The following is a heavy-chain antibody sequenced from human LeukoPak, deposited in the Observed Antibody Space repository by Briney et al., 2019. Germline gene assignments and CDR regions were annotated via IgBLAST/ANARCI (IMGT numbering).Heavy chain of an antibody. Sequence: SETLSLTCTVSGGSIRSSSFCWGWIRQPPGKGLEWIGTIHFSGSTYYNPSLKRRVTISVDTSKNQFSLKLSSVTDADTAVYYCARHRAGYCSGGSCYRPYYFDYWGRGTLVTVSS. D-gene: IGHD2-15*01. CDR1: GGSIRSSSFC. CDR3: ARHRAGYCSGGSCYRPYYFDY. CDR2: IHFSGST. V-gene: IGHV4-39*01. J-gene: IGHJ4*02.